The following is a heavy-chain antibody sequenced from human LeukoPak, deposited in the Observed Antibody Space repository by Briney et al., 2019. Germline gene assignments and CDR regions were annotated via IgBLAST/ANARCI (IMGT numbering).Heavy chain of an antibody. CDR1: GGSISSGDYY. D-gene: IGHD6-19*01. V-gene: IGHV4-30-4*01. J-gene: IGHJ4*02. Sequence: SSETLSLTCTVSGGSISSGDYYWSWIRQPPGKGLEWIGYIYYSGSTNYNPSLKSRVTISVDTSKNQFSLKLSSVTAADTAVYYCARGRGYSSLDYFDYWGQGTLVTVSS. CDR2: IYYSGST. CDR3: ARGRGYSSLDYFDY.